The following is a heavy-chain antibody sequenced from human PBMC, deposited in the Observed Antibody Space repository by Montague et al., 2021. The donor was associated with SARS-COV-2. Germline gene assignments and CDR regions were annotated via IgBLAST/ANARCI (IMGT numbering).Heavy chain of an antibody. CDR1: GFSLTTRGVG. J-gene: IGHJ5*02. V-gene: IGHV2-5*02. CDR2: IYWDDAK. D-gene: IGHD1-14*01. CDR3: AHKLYGINRRWFDP. Sequence: PALVKPTQTLTLTCTFSGFSLTTRGVGAGWIRQPPGKALEWLALIYWDDAKHYSPSLKSRLTITKDTSKNQVVLTMTNMDPVDTATYYCAHKLYGINRRWFDPWGQGTLVTVSS.